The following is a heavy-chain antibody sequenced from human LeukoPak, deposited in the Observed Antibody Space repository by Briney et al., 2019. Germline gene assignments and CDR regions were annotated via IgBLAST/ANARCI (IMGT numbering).Heavy chain of an antibody. CDR2: INPSGGST. V-gene: IGHV1-46*01. Sequence: GASVKVSCKASGYTFTSYYMHWVRQAPGQGLEWMGIINPSGGSTSYAQKFQGRVTMTRDTSASTAYMELSSLRSEDTAVYYCARDIRGGGAYYYYGMDVWGQGTTVTVSS. CDR3: ARDIRGGGAYYYYGMDV. D-gene: IGHD4-23*01. J-gene: IGHJ6*02. CDR1: GYTFTSYY.